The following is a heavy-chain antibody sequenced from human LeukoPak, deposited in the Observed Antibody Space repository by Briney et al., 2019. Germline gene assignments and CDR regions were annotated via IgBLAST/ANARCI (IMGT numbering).Heavy chain of an antibody. CDR3: ARFSSMEDSPGFDY. CDR2: IYYGGST. CDR1: GVSISSGDYY. Sequence: SQTLSLTCTVSGVSISSGDYYWSWIRQAPGMGLEWIGYIYYGGSTYYNPSLKSRVTISVDTSKNQFSLKLSSVTAADTAVYYCARFSSMEDSPGFDYWGQGTLVTVSS. D-gene: IGHD2/OR15-2a*01. J-gene: IGHJ4*02. V-gene: IGHV4-30-4*01.